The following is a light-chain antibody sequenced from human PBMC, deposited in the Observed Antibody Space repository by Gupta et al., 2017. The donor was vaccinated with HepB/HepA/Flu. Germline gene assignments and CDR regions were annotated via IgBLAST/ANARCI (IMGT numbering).Light chain of an antibody. CDR2: TNN. J-gene: IGLJ2*01. Sequence: QSVLTQPPSASGTPGPRVTISCSGSSSNIGSNTVTWYQQPPGPAPKLIHYTNNQRPAGAPARFSASKSGTAASLTISGRQEEEDADYYCAAEEDSSNVVFGGGTKLTVL. CDR1: SSNIGSNT. V-gene: IGLV1-44*01. CDR3: AAEEDSSNVV.